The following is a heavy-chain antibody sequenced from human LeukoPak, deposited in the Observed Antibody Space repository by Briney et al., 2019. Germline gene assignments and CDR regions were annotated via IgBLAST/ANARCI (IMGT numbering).Heavy chain of an antibody. J-gene: IGHJ6*02. CDR1: GYTFISYA. CDR3: ARERITMIVVVPYGMDV. D-gene: IGHD3-22*01. CDR2: INTNTGNP. Sequence: ASVKVSCKASGYTFISYAMNWVRQAPGQGLEWMGWINTNTGNPTYAQGFTGRFVFSLDTSVSTAYLQISSLKAEDTAVYYCARERITMIVVVPYGMDVWGQGTTVTVSS. V-gene: IGHV7-4-1*02.